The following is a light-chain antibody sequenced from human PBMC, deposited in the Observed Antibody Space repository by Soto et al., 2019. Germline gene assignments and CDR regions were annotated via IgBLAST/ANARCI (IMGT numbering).Light chain of an antibody. CDR1: QSVSTNF. V-gene: IGKV3-20*01. CDR2: GAS. J-gene: IGKJ1*01. Sequence: EIVLTQSPGTLSLSPGEGATLSCRASQSVSTNFFAWYQQKPGQAPRLLIYGASTRATGIPDRFSGSGSGTDFTLPISRLEPEDCAVYYCQQYGRTSWTFGQGTKVQIK. CDR3: QQYGRTSWT.